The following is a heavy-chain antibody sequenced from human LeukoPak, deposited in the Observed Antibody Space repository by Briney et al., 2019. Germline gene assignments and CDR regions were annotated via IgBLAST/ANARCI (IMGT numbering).Heavy chain of an antibody. CDR3: ARGLRCYYYYYIDV. CDR2: MKPNSGNT. V-gene: IGHV1-8*01. Sequence: SVKVSCKASGCTFTSYDIYWVQQATGQGLEWIGWMKPNSGNTGYAQKFQGRVTMTRNNSIVTAYMELSSLRSDDTAVYYCARGLRCYYYYYIDVWGKGTTVTVSS. J-gene: IGHJ6*03. CDR1: GCTFTSYD. D-gene: IGHD2-8*01.